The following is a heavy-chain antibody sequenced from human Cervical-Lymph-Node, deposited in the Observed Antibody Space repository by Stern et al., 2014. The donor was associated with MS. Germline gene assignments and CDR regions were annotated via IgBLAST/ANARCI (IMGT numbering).Heavy chain of an antibody. Sequence: DQLVESGPGLVRPSQTLSLTCSVSGGSISNGLYYWSWIRQHPGKGLEWLGDIHHSGTTRYNPSLNSRVSISVDTSKNQFSLKVTSVTAAETALYYCARVADFDWSYDSWGQGILVTVSS. D-gene: IGHD3-9*01. CDR2: IHHSGTT. J-gene: IGHJ4*02. CDR1: GGSISNGLYY. V-gene: IGHV4-31*03. CDR3: ARVADFDWSYDS.